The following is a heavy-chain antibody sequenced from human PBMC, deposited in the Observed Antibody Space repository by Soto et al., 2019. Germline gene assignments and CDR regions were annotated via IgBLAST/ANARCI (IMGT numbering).Heavy chain of an antibody. CDR1: GGTFTTYT. V-gene: IGHV1-69*02. CDR3: AITYCRDNSCFRDFDF. J-gene: IGHJ4*02. CDR2: FIPVLDMA. Sequence: QVQVVQSGAEVKKPESSVKVSCKPSGGTFTTYTINWVRQAPGRGLEWMGRFIPVLDMANYAQEFQGRVAITADTSTMTAYVELSRLTSDDSAVYYCAITYCRDNSCFRDFDFWGPGTRVTVSS. D-gene: IGHD2-21*01.